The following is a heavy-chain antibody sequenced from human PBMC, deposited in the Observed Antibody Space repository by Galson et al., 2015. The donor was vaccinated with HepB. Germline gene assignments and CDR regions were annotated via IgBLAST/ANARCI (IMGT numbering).Heavy chain of an antibody. J-gene: IGHJ4*02. Sequence: SLRLSCAASGFTFSSYSMNWVRQAPGKGLEWVSSISSSSSYIYYADSVKGRFTISRDNAKNSLYLQMNSLRAEDTAVYYCARDKRHDSSGYYSRTFDYWGQGTLVTVSS. D-gene: IGHD3-22*01. V-gene: IGHV3-21*01. CDR1: GFTFSSYS. CDR2: ISSSSSYI. CDR3: ARDKRHDSSGYYSRTFDY.